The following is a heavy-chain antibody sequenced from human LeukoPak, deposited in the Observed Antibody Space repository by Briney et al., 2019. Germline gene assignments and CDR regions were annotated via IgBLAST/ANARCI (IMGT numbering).Heavy chain of an antibody. CDR3: ARDLSGVIAAAGTRWFDP. J-gene: IGHJ5*02. CDR2: IIPIFGTA. Sequence: ASVKVSCKASGGTFSSYAISWVRQAPGQGLEWMGGIIPIFGTANYAQKFQGRVTITTDESTSTAYMELSSLRSEDTAVYYCARDLSGVIAAAGTRWFDPWGQGTLVTVSS. V-gene: IGHV1-69*05. CDR1: GGTFSSYA. D-gene: IGHD6-13*01.